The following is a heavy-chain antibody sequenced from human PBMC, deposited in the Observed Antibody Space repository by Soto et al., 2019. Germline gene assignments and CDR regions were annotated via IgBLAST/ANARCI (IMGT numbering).Heavy chain of an antibody. D-gene: IGHD1-1*01. CDR2: IKQDGSDK. CDR3: ARDTTGSLDY. V-gene: IGHV3-7*01. Sequence: EVQLVESGGGLVQPGGSLRLSCAASGFNFDNYWMAWVRQAPGKGLEWVANIKQDGSDKNYVDSVKGRFTISRDNAKNSLYLQMNSLRAEDSAVYSCARDTTGSLDYWGQGTLVTVSS. J-gene: IGHJ4*02. CDR1: GFNFDNYW.